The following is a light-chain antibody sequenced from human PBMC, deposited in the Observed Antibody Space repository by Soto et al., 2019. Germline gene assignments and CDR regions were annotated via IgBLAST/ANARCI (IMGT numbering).Light chain of an antibody. Sequence: EIVLTQSPGTLSLSPGERATLSCRASQSVSSSYLAWYQQKPGQAPRVLIHGASSRATGIPDRFSGSGSGTDFTLTISRLEPEDFAVYFCQQYVKPPPNAFGQGTKVEIK. V-gene: IGKV3-20*01. CDR2: GAS. CDR3: QQYVKPPPNA. CDR1: QSVSSSY. J-gene: IGKJ2*01.